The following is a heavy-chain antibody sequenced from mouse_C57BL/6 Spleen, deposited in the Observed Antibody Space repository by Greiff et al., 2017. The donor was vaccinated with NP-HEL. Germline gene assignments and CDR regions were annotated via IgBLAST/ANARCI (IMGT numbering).Heavy chain of an antibody. D-gene: IGHD1-1*01. Sequence: EVMLVESGEGLVKPGGSLKLSCAASGFTFSSYAMSWVRQTPEKRLEWVAYISSGGDYIYYADTVKGRFTISRDNARNTLYLQMSSLKSEDTAMYYCTREGVTTVVENYAMDYWGQGTSVTVSS. J-gene: IGHJ4*01. V-gene: IGHV5-9-1*02. CDR2: ISSGGDYI. CDR1: GFTFSSYA. CDR3: TREGVTTVVENYAMDY.